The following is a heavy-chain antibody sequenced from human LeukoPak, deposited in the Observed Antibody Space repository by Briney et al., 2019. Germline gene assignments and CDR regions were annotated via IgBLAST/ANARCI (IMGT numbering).Heavy chain of an antibody. J-gene: IGHJ6*02. Sequence: QPGGSLRLSCAASGFTFSSYAMSWVRQAPGKGLEWVSAISGSGGSTYYADSVKGRFTISRDNSKNTLYLQMSSLRAEDTAVYYRAKGEEGGSYPPGYYGMDVWGQGTTVTVSS. CDR2: ISGSGGST. V-gene: IGHV3-23*01. D-gene: IGHD1-26*01. CDR3: AKGEEGGSYPPGYYGMDV. CDR1: GFTFSSYA.